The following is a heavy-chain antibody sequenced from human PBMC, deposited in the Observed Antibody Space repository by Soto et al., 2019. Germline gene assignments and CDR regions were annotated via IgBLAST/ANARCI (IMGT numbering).Heavy chain of an antibody. Sequence: QITLKESGPTLVEPAQTLTLTCTFSGFSLSTTGVGVGWVRQPPGKAVEWLAIVYYTDDKRYSPSLRNRLSITKDTAKDQVVLTMANMGAVDAATYYCAHASLTRGRCAPWGQCIPVTVSS. J-gene: IGHJ5*02. D-gene: IGHD3-9*01. CDR3: AHASLTRGRCAP. V-gene: IGHV2-5*01. CDR1: GFSLSTTGVG. CDR2: VYYTDDK.